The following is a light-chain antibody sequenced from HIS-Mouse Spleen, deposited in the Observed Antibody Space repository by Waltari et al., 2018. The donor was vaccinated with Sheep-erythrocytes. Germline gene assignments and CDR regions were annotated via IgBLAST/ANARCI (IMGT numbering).Light chain of an antibody. CDR2: AAS. J-gene: IGKJ2*01. V-gene: IGKV1D-8*02. Sequence: AIWMTQSPSLLSDSTGDSVTLRCRLTQRISNYLAWYQQKPGKAPELLIYAASTLQSGVPSRFSGSGSGTDFTLTISCLQSEDFATYYCQQYYSFPYTFGQGTKLEIK. CDR3: QQYYSFPYT. CDR1: QRISNY.